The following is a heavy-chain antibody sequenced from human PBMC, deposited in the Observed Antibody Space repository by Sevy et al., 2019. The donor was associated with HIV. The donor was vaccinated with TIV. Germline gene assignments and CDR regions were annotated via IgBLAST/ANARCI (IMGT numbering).Heavy chain of an antibody. CDR2: IRSKANSYAT. CDR3: TRLPEGYWSSTSCDMSSDDYYGMDF. D-gene: IGHD2-2*02. Sequence: GGSLRLSCAASGFTFSGSAMHWVRQASGKGLEWVGRIRSKANSYATASAASVKGRCTISRDDSKNTAYMQMNSLKTEDTAGYYCTRLPEGYWSSTSCDMSSDDYYGMDFWGQGTTVTVSS. CDR1: GFTFSGSA. V-gene: IGHV3-73*01. J-gene: IGHJ6*02.